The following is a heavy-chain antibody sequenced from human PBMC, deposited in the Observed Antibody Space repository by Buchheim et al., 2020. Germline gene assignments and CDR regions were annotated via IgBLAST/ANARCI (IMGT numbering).Heavy chain of an antibody. D-gene: IGHD3-10*01. CDR3: ARVVVDYYGSGSNQNLFDY. Sequence: QVQLVQSGAEVKKPGASVKVSCKASGYTFTSYYMHWVRQAPGQGLEWMGIINPSGGSTSYAQKFQGRATMTRDTSTSTVYMELSSLRSEDTAVYYCARVVVDYYGSGSNQNLFDYWGQGTL. CDR1: GYTFTSYY. V-gene: IGHV1-46*01. CDR2: INPSGGST. J-gene: IGHJ4*02.